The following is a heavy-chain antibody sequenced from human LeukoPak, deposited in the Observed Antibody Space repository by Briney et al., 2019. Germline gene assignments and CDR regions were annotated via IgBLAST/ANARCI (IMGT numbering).Heavy chain of an antibody. J-gene: IGHJ6*04. CDR1: GFTFSNYN. Sequence: SGGSLRLSCEASGFTFSNYNMNWVRQAPGKGLEWVSSISSSSSYIYYADSVKGRFTISRDNAKNSLYLQMDSLRAEDTAVYYCAELGITMIGGVWGKGTTVTISS. CDR2: ISSSSSYI. CDR3: AELGITMIGGV. V-gene: IGHV3-21*01. D-gene: IGHD3-10*02.